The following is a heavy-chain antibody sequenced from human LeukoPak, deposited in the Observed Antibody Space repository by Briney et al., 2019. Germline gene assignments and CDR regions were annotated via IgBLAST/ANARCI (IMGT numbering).Heavy chain of an antibody. J-gene: IGHJ4*02. CDR1: GGSISSYY. CDR2: TYYSGST. Sequence: PSETLSLTCTVSGGSISSYYWSWIRQPPGKGLEWIGYTYYSGSTNYNPSLKSRVTISVDTSKNQFSLKLSSVTAADTAVYYCARGLGYCSGGSCYSGDLDYWGQGTLVTVSS. CDR3: ARGLGYCSGGSCYSGDLDY. V-gene: IGHV4-59*01. D-gene: IGHD2-15*01.